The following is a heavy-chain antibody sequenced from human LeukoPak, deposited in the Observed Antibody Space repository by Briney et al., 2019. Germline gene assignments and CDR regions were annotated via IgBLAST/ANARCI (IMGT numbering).Heavy chain of an antibody. V-gene: IGHV1-2*02. D-gene: IGHD6-13*01. CDR2: INPNSGGT. Sequence: GASVKVSCKASGYTFTGYYMHWVRQAPGQGLEWMGWINPNSGGTNYAQKFQGRVTMTRDTSIGTAYMELSRLRPDDTAVYYCARGGSSWYYYYYYMDVWGKGTTVTVSS. J-gene: IGHJ6*03. CDR1: GYTFTGYY. CDR3: ARGGSSWYYYYYYMDV.